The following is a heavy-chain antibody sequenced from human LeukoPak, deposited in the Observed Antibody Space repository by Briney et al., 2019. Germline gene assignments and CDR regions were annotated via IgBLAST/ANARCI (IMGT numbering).Heavy chain of an antibody. V-gene: IGHV3-74*01. Sequence: GGCLRLSCAASGFTFSNYWMHWVRQAPGKGLVWVSRISSDGINTSYADSVKGRFTISRDNAKNTLNLQMNSLRAEDTAVYYCARDLGQYYDTSDNWFDPWGQGTLVTVSS. CDR1: GFTFSNYW. CDR3: ARDLGQYYDTSDNWFDP. D-gene: IGHD3-22*01. J-gene: IGHJ5*02. CDR2: ISSDGINT.